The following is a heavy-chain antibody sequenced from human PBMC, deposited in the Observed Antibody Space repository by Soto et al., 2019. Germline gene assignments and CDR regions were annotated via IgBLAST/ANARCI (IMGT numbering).Heavy chain of an antibody. CDR2: IYSGGST. CDR1: GFTVSSNY. D-gene: IGHD3-3*01. V-gene: IGHV3-66*01. J-gene: IGHJ3*02. CDR3: ARVYRVAPQTQSAFDI. Sequence: HPGGSLRLSCAASGFTVSSNYMSWVRQAPGKGLEWVSVIYSGGSTYYADSVKGRFTISRDNSKNTLYLQMNSLRAEDTAVYYCARVYRVAPQTQSAFDIWGQGTMVTVSS.